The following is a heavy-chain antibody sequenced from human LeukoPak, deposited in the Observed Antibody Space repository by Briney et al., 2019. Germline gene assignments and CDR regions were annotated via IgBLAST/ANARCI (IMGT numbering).Heavy chain of an antibody. J-gene: IGHJ5*02. V-gene: IGHV4-59*01. CDR1: GGSISSYY. CDR3: ARVSSSGWSFDP. CDR2: IYYSGST. Sequence: SETLSLTCTVSGGSISSYYWSWIRQPPGKGQEWIGYIYYSGSTNYNPSLKSRVTISVDTSKNQFSLKLSSVTAADTAVYYCARVSSSGWSFDPWGQGTLVTVSS. D-gene: IGHD6-19*01.